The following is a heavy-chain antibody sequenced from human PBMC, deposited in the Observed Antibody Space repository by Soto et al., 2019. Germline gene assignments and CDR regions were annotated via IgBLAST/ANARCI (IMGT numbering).Heavy chain of an antibody. CDR3: ARAGYSSGWHRIFDC. Sequence: PGGSLRLSCAASGFIFGTYWMSWVRQAPGKGLEWVANIKPDGSERYYVDSVKGRFTISRDNAKNSLYLQMNSLRAEDTAVYYWARAGYSSGWHRIFDCWGRGTRVT. CDR1: GFIFGTYW. J-gene: IGHJ4*02. CDR2: IKPDGSER. D-gene: IGHD6-25*01. V-gene: IGHV3-7*05.